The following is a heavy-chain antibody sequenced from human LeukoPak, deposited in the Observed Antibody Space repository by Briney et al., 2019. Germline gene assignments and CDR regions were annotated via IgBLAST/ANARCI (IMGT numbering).Heavy chain of an antibody. V-gene: IGHV4-39*07. CDR3: AGAGRIQLYPY. Sequence: SETLSLTCTVSGGSISTSNYYWGWIRQPPGKGLEWIGNIFYSGSTYYSPSLKSRVTISLDTSRNQFSLKLNSVTAADTAVYYCAGAGRIQLYPYWGQGTLVTVSS. J-gene: IGHJ4*02. CDR1: GGSISTSNYY. D-gene: IGHD5-18*01. CDR2: IFYSGST.